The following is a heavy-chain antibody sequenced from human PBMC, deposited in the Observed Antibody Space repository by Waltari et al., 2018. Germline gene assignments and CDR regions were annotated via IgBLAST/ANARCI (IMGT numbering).Heavy chain of an antibody. CDR3: ARSARGGGSYSPLY. Sequence: VQLVQSGAEVKKPGATVKISCKASGYTFTDYYMHWVQQAPGQGLEWMGGIIPIFGTANYAQKFQGRVTITTDESTSTAYMELSSLRSEDTAVYYCARSARGGGSYSPLYWGQGTLVTVSS. D-gene: IGHD1-26*01. CDR1: GYTFTDYY. V-gene: IGHV1-69*05. J-gene: IGHJ4*02. CDR2: IIPIFGTA.